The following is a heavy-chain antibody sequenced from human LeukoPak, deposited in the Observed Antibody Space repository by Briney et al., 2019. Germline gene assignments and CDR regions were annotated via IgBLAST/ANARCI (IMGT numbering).Heavy chain of an antibody. CDR2: MNPNSGNT. Sequence: GASVKVSCKASGYTFTSYDINWVRRATGQGLEWMGWMNPNSGNTGYAQKFQGRVTMTRNTSISTAYMELCSLRSEDTAVYYCARVGTKYSGYDDFDYWGQGTLVTVSS. CDR3: ARVGTKYSGYDDFDY. D-gene: IGHD5-12*01. CDR1: GYTFTSYD. V-gene: IGHV1-8*01. J-gene: IGHJ4*02.